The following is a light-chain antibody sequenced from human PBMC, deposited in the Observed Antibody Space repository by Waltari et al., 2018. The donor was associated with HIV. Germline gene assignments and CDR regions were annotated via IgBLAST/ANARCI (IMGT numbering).Light chain of an antibody. CDR3: QQYYNTPSIT. J-gene: IGKJ5*01. Sequence: DIVMTQSPDSLAVPLGQRATIHCKSSQGVLSSSNNKNYLAWYQQRPGQPPKLLISWASARESGVSDRISGSGSGTDFTLTINSLQAEDVAVYYCQQYYNTPSITFGQGTRLEIK. CDR2: WAS. CDR1: QGVLSSSNNKNY. V-gene: IGKV4-1*01.